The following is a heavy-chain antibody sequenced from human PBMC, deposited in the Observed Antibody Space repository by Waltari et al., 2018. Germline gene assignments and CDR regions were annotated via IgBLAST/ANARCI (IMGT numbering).Heavy chain of an antibody. J-gene: IGHJ4*02. Sequence: EVQLVASGGGLIQPGGSLSLYCAASGITVSSDYMSWVRQAPGKGLEWVSVIYSGGSTYYADSVKGRFTISRDNSKNTLYLQMNSLRAEDTAVYYCAREGGKGVRYFDYWGQGTLVTVSS. D-gene: IGHD3-16*01. CDR1: GITVSSDY. CDR3: AREGGKGVRYFDY. CDR2: IYSGGST. V-gene: IGHV3-53*01.